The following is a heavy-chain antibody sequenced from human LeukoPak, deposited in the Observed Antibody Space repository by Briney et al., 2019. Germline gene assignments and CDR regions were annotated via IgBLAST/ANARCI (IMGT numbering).Heavy chain of an antibody. D-gene: IGHD6-6*01. CDR3: ARGRPLFYYMDV. CDR1: GYSFSRYW. CDR2: IYPGDSET. Sequence: GEAPKIFCWGSGYSFSRYWIERVRPIPGEGLEWMGIIYPGDSETRYSPSFQGQVTISADKYISTAYLQWSSLKASNTAMYYCARGRPLFYYMDVWGKGTTVTVSS. V-gene: IGHV5-51*01. J-gene: IGHJ6*03.